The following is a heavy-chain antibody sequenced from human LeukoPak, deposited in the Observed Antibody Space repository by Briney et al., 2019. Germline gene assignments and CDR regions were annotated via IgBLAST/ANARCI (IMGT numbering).Heavy chain of an antibody. Sequence: PSETLSLTCTVSGGSISSSSYYWGWIRQPPGKGLEWIGSIYYSGSTYYNPSLKSRVTISVDTSKNQFSLKLSSVTAADTAVYYCARDLKVDKTPLTNGGRVTAIFGPPGDLDYWGQGTLVTVSS. V-gene: IGHV4-39*07. CDR2: IYYSGST. CDR3: ARDLKVDKTPLTNGGRVTAIFGPPGDLDY. CDR1: GGSISSSSYY. J-gene: IGHJ4*02. D-gene: IGHD2-21*02.